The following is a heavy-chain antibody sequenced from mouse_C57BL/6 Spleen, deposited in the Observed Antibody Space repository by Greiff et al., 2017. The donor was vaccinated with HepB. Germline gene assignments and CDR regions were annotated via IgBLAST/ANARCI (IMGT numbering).Heavy chain of an antibody. V-gene: IGHV5-9*01. Sequence: EVHLVESGGGLVKPGGSLKLSCAASGFTFSSYTMSWVRQTPEKRLEWVATISGGGGNTYYPDSVKGRSTIARDNAKNTLYLQMSSLRSEDTALYDCARLYYELWYFDYWGQGTTLTVSS. CDR3: ARLYYELWYFDY. J-gene: IGHJ2*01. D-gene: IGHD1-1*02. CDR2: ISGGGGNT. CDR1: GFTFSSYT.